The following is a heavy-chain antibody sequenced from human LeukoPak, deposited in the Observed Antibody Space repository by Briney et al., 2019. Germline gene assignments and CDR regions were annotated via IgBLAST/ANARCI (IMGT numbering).Heavy chain of an antibody. CDR1: GGSISSSSYY. Sequence: SETLSLTCTVSGGSISSSSYYWGWIRQPPGKGLEWIGSIYYRGSTYYNPSLKSRVTISVDTSKNQFSLKLTSVTAADTAVYYCARNYDFWSGYLDYWGQGTLVTVSS. D-gene: IGHD3-3*01. V-gene: IGHV4-39*07. CDR3: ARNYDFWSGYLDY. CDR2: IYYRGST. J-gene: IGHJ4*02.